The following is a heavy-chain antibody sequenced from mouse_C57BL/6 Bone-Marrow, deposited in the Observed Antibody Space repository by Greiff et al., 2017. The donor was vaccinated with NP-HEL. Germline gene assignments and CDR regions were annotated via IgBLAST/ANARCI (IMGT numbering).Heavy chain of an antibody. J-gene: IGHJ4*01. CDR1: GFTFSSYG. V-gene: IGHV5-6*01. Sequence: EVQVVESGGDLVKPGGSLKLSCAASGFTFSSYGMSWVRQTPDKRLEWVATISSGGSYTYYPDSVKGRFTISRDNAKNTLYLQMSSLKSEDTAMYYCARQYYYGRRAMDYWGQGTSVTVSS. CDR2: ISSGGSYT. D-gene: IGHD1-1*01. CDR3: ARQYYYGRRAMDY.